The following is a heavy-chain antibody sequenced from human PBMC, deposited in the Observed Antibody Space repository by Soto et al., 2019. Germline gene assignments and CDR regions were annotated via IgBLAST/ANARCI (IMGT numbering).Heavy chain of an antibody. D-gene: IGHD6-13*01. CDR1: GGSISSGDYY. V-gene: IGHV4-30-4*01. CDR2: IYYSGST. Sequence: SETLSLTCTVSGGSISSGDYYWSWIRQPPGKGLEWIGYIYYSGSTYYNPSLKSRVTISVDTSKNQFSLKLSSVTAADTAVYYCARGISGYSSSWLPYFDYWGQGTLVTVSS. CDR3: ARGISGYSSSWLPYFDY. J-gene: IGHJ4*02.